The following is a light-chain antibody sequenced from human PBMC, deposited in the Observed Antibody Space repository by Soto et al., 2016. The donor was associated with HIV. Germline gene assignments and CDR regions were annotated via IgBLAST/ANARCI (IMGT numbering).Light chain of an antibody. CDR2: DNT. J-gene: IGLJ3*02. V-gene: IGLV3-21*04. CDR3: QVWDTYSDHWV. Sequence: SYELTQPPSVSVAPGKTARITCGGDNIGSKNVHWYQQRPGQAPLLFIYDNTDRPSGIPERFSGSNSGNTATLTISRVEAGDEADYYCQVWDTYSDHWVFAGGTKLTVL. CDR1: NIGSKN.